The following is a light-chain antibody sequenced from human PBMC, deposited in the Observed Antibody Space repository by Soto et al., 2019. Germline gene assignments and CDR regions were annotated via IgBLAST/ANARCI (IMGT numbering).Light chain of an antibody. V-gene: IGKV1-5*01. Sequence: DIQMTQSPSTLSASVGDRVSITCRASQRIGSWLAWYQQKPGKVPKLLIYDASTLISGVPSRFSGTGSGTEFTLSIASLQPDDFATYYCLHYYTYPFTFGQGTKVDIK. J-gene: IGKJ3*01. CDR2: DAS. CDR3: LHYYTYPFT. CDR1: QRIGSW.